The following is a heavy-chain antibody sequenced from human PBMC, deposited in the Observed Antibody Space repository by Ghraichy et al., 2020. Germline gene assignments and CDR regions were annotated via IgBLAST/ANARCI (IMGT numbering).Heavy chain of an antibody. V-gene: IGHV4-30-4*01. D-gene: IGHD3-16*01. J-gene: IGHJ6*02. CDR3: ARGPYVWRGYSLNAYYYYGMDV. CDR2: IYYSGST. CDR1: GGSISSGDYY. Sequence: SQTLSLTCTVSGGSISSGDYYWSWIRQPPGKGLEWIGYIYYSGSTYYNPSLKSRVTISVDTSKNQFSLKLSSVTAADTAVYYCARGPYVWRGYSLNAYYYYGMDVWGQGTTVTVSS.